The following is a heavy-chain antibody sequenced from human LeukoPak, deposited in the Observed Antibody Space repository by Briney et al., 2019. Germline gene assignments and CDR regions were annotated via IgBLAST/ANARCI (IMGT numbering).Heavy chain of an antibody. CDR1: GFTFSSYA. CDR3: AKGRQLVRGSFDY. CDR2: ISGSGGST. D-gene: IGHD6-6*01. J-gene: IGHJ4*02. Sequence: GGSLRLSCAASGFTFSSYAMSWVRQAPGKGREWVSAISGSGGSTYYADSVKGRFTISRDNSKNTLYLQMNSLRAEDTAVYYCAKGRQLVRGSFDYWGQGTLVTVSS. V-gene: IGHV3-23*01.